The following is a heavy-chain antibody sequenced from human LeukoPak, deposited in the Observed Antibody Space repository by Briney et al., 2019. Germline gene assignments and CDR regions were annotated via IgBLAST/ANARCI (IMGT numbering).Heavy chain of an antibody. V-gene: IGHV4-38-2*02. CDR2: IYYTGNT. CDR1: GDSITGYY. D-gene: IGHD3-22*01. Sequence: SETLSLTCSVSGDSITGYYWGWIRQPPGKGLEWIGNIYYTGNTYYNSSLKSRVTISLDTSKNQFSLKLSSMTAADTAVYYCARGHTGYYDSSGYYSPFDYWGQGTLVTVSS. J-gene: IGHJ4*02. CDR3: ARGHTGYYDSSGYYSPFDY.